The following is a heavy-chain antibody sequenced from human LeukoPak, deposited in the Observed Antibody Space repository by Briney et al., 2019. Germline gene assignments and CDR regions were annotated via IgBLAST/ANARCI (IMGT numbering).Heavy chain of an antibody. J-gene: IGHJ3*01. Sequence: PSETLSLTCTVTGGSLSSFYWSWIRQPPGKGLEWIGYIYYSGSTNYNPSLKSRVTISVDTSKNQFSLKLNSVTAADMAVYYGASHSGSRDGFDLWGQGTMVTVSS. V-gene: IGHV4-59*08. CDR3: ASHSGSRDGFDL. CDR1: GGSLSSFY. CDR2: IYYSGST. D-gene: IGHD1-26*01.